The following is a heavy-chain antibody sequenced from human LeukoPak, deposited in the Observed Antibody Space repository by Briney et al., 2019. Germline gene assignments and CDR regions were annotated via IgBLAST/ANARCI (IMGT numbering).Heavy chain of an antibody. J-gene: IGHJ6*02. V-gene: IGHV4-34*01. CDR3: ARERPGIAAAGKGYYYYYGMDV. CDR1: GGSFSGYY. D-gene: IGHD6-13*01. CDR2: INHSGST. Sequence: SETLSLTCAAYGGSFSGYYWSWIRQPPGKGLEWIGEINHSGSTNYNPSLKSRVTMSVDTSKNQFSLKLSSVTAADTAVYYCARERPGIAAAGKGYYYYYGMDVWGQGTTVTVSS.